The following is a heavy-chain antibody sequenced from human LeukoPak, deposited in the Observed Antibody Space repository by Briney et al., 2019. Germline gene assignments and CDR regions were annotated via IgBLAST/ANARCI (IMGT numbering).Heavy chain of an antibody. CDR3: AKDGEQWLVYSFDY. CDR2: ISSSSSTT. Sequence: GGSLRLSCAASGLTFSRYRMNWVRQAPGQGLEWVSYISSSSSTTYYADSVKGRFTISRDNARNSLYLQMNSLRAEDTAVYYCAKDGEQWLVYSFDYWGQGTLVTVSS. CDR1: GLTFSRYR. J-gene: IGHJ4*02. V-gene: IGHV3-48*01. D-gene: IGHD6-19*01.